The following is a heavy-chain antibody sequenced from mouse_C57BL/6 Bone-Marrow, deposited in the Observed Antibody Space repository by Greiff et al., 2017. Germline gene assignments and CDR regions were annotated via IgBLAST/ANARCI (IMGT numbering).Heavy chain of an antibody. CDR1: GYTFTSYW. J-gene: IGHJ3*01. D-gene: IGHD1-1*01. CDR2: IHPNSGSN. CDR3: ARGDYYGSSGAY. V-gene: IGHV1-64*01. Sequence: VQLQQSGAELVKPGASVKLSCKASGYTFTSYWMHWVKQRPGQGLEWIGMIHPNSGSNNYNEKFKSKATLTVDKSSSTAYMQLSSLTSEDSAVYYCARGDYYGSSGAYWGQGTLVTVSA.